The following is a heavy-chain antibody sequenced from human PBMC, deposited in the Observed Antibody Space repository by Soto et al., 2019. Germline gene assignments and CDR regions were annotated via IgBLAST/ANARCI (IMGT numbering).Heavy chain of an antibody. D-gene: IGHD4-17*01. J-gene: IGHJ4*02. CDR1: GGSFSGYY. V-gene: IGHV4-34*01. Sequence: QVQLQQWGAGLLKPSETLSLTCAVYGGSFSGYYWSWIRQPPGKGLEWIGEINHSGSTNYNPSLKSRVTISVDTSKHRFSLKLSSVPAADTAVYYCARDYGGKASFDYWGQGTLVTVSS. CDR2: INHSGST. CDR3: ARDYGGKASFDY.